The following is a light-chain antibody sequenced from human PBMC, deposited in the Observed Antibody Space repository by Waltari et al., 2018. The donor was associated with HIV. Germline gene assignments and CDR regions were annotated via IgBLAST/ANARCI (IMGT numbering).Light chain of an antibody. J-gene: IGLJ2*01. CDR3: QTWTTGIVL. CDR1: SGHINYA. Sequence: QLVLTQSPSASASLRASVKLTCTLSSGHINYAIAWHQHRPEKGPRYLMRVNRDGSHINGDGIPDRFSGSSSGAERYLIISSLQSEDEADYYCQTWTTGIVLFGGGTKLTVL. V-gene: IGLV4-69*01. CDR2: VNRDGSH.